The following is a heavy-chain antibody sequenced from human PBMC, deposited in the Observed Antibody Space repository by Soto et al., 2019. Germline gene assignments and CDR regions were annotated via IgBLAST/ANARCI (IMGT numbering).Heavy chain of an antibody. CDR3: ARDGPSGSSSWYYYFDY. CDR1: GFTVSSNY. D-gene: IGHD6-13*01. Sequence: GGSLRLSCAASGFTVSSNYMSWVRQAPGKGLEWVSVIYSGGSTYYADSVKGRFTISRDNSKNTLYLQMNSLRAEDTAVYYCARDGPSGSSSWYYYFDYWAQGTLVTVSS. CDR2: IYSGGST. V-gene: IGHV3-66*01. J-gene: IGHJ4*02.